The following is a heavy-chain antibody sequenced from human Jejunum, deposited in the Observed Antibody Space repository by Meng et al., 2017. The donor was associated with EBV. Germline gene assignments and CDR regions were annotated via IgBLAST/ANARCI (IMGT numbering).Heavy chain of an antibody. Sequence: GQLPWSGPGLVKPSETLSLTCAVSGGSVSSGSYYWSWIRQPPGKGLEWIGFVSDYGSTRYNSSLKSRITISADTSKNQFSLKLTSVTPADTAIYYCARDFSSGYFAYWGQGTLVTVSS. CDR3: ARDFSSGYFAY. J-gene: IGHJ4*02. D-gene: IGHD3-22*01. V-gene: IGHV4-61*01. CDR2: VSDYGST. CDR1: GGSVSSGSYY.